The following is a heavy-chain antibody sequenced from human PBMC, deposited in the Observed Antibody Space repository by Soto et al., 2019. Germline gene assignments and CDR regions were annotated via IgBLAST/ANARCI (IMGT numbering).Heavy chain of an antibody. CDR1: GGSISSGDYY. CDR2: IYYSGST. V-gene: IGHV4-30-4*01. Sequence: QVQLQESGPGLVKPSQTLSLTCTVSGGSISSGDYYWSWIRQPPGKGLEWIGYIYYSGSTYYNPSLKSRVTISVDTSKNQFSLKLSSVTAADTAVYYCARAIPHYYDSSGYSVGGGAFDIWCQGTMVTVSS. D-gene: IGHD3-22*01. J-gene: IGHJ3*02. CDR3: ARAIPHYYDSSGYSVGGGAFDI.